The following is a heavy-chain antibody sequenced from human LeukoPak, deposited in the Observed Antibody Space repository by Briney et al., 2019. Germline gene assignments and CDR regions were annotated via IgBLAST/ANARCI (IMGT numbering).Heavy chain of an antibody. CDR2: INPNSGGT. D-gene: IGHD6-13*01. CDR1: GYTFTGYY. V-gene: IGHV1-2*02. CDR3: ARDRGIAAAGDY. J-gene: IGHJ4*02. Sequence: ASVKVSCKASGYTFTGYYIHWVRQAPGQGLEWMGWINPNSGGTNYAQKFQGRVTMTRDTSISTAYMELSRLRSDDTAVYYCARDRGIAAAGDYWDQGTLVTVSS.